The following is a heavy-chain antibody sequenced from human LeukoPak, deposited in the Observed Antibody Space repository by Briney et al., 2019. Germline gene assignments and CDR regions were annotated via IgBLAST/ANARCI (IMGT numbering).Heavy chain of an antibody. Sequence: GESLKISCKGSGYSFTSYWIGWVRQMPGKGLEWMGIIYPGDSDTRYSPSFQGQVNISADKSISTAYLQWSSLKASDTAMYYCARLRAIAAARNAFDIWGQGTMVTVSS. CDR1: GYSFTSYW. D-gene: IGHD6-13*01. CDR3: ARLRAIAAARNAFDI. CDR2: IYPGDSDT. V-gene: IGHV5-51*01. J-gene: IGHJ3*02.